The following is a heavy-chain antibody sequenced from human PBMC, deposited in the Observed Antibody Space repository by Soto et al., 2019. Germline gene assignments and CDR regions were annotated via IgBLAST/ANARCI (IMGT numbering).Heavy chain of an antibody. CDR3: ASSPYSSSWYLGDNWFDP. Sequence: GASVKVSCKASGGTFSSYTISWVRQAPGQGLEWMGRIIPILGIANYAQKFQGRVTITADKSTSTAYMELSSLRSEDTAVYYCASSPYSSSWYLGDNWFDPWGQGTPVTVSS. CDR1: GGTFSSYT. D-gene: IGHD6-13*01. CDR2: IIPILGIA. J-gene: IGHJ5*02. V-gene: IGHV1-69*02.